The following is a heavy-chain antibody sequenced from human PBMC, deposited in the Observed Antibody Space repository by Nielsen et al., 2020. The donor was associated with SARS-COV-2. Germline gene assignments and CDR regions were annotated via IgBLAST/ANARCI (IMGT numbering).Heavy chain of an antibody. CDR3: ARQPRSIISNWFDP. CDR1: GSTFNTYW. Sequence: GGSLRLSCKGSGSTFNTYWIAWVRQMPGKGLEWMGNIDPTDSHTNYSPSFQGHVTISADKSITTAYLQWSSLEASDSAMYYCARQPRSIISNWFDPWGQGTLVTVST. J-gene: IGHJ5*02. CDR2: IDPTDSHT. D-gene: IGHD1-14*01. V-gene: IGHV5-10-1*01.